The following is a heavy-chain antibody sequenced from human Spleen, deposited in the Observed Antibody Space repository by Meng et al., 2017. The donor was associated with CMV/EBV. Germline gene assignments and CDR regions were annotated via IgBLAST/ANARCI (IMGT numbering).Heavy chain of an antibody. CDR2: ISWNGDNK. V-gene: IGHV3-9*01. D-gene: IGHD3-3*01. J-gene: IGHJ4*02. CDR3: AKEGVGGFDH. Sequence: GESLKISCAGSGFPFDDKAMHWVRQAPGKGLEWVSSISWNGDNKASADSVKGRFTISRDNAKNSLFLQMNNLRAEDTALYYCAKEGVGGFDHWGQGTLVTVSS. CDR1: GFPFDDKA.